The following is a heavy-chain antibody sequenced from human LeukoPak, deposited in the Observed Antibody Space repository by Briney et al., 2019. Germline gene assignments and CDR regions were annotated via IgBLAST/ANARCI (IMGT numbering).Heavy chain of an antibody. CDR1: GFTFSSYS. J-gene: IGHJ4*02. D-gene: IGHD1/OR15-1a*01. Sequence: GGSLRLSCAASGFTFSSYSMNRVRQAPGKGLEWVSSISSSSSYIYYADSVKGRFTISRDNAKNSLYLQMNSLRAEDTAVYYCARDNWSKYYFDYWGQGTLVTVSS. CDR3: ARDNWSKYYFDY. CDR2: ISSSSSYI. V-gene: IGHV3-21*01.